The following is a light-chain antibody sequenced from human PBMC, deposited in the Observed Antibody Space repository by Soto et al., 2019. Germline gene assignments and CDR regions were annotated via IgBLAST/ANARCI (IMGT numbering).Light chain of an antibody. CDR3: GTWDSSLSAGV. V-gene: IGLV1-51*02. Sequence: QSVLTQPPSVSAAPGQTVTISCSGSSSNIGNNYVSWYRQLPGTAPKLLIYENNMRPSGIPDRFSGSKSGTSATLGITGLQTGDEADYYCGTWDSSLSAGVFGGGTKLTVL. CDR2: ENN. CDR1: SSNIGNNY. J-gene: IGLJ3*02.